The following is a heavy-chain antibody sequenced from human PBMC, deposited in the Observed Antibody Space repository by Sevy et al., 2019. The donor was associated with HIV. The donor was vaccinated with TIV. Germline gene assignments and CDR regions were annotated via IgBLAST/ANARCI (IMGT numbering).Heavy chain of an antibody. Sequence: GGSLRLSCAASGFTFGSFQMTWVRKAQGKGREWVATLSRGGVEESYVDSGKGRFTISRDNAKNSLYLQMNSLSAVDTAVYFCARFVSLGYWGQGTLVTVSS. CDR1: GFTFGSFQ. J-gene: IGHJ4*02. V-gene: IGHV3-7*01. CDR3: ARFVSLGY. D-gene: IGHD6-13*01. CDR2: LSRGGVEE.